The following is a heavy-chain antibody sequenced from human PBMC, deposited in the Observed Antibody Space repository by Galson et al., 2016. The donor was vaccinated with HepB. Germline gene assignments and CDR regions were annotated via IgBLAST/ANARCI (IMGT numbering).Heavy chain of an antibody. CDR1: GDSITSKTW. J-gene: IGHJ4*02. V-gene: IGHV4-4*02. CDR2: IDQSGSV. CDR3: AAARRQDEWFGEYVLGS. D-gene: IGHD3-10*01. Sequence: SETLSLTCGVSGDSITSKTWWTWVRQPPGKGLEWIGEIDQSGSVNDSPSLRSRVTISLDKSRKNFSLRLNSVTAADTAVYYCAAARRQDEWFGEYVLGSWGQGELVTVSS.